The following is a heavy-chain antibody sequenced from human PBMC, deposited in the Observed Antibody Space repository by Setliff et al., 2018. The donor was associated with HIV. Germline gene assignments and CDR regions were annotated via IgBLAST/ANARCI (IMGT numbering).Heavy chain of an antibody. CDR1: GASIGRRSDC. CDR3: ARVHSGSYYVRRDDAFDI. Sequence: SETLSLTCTVSGASIGRRSDCWGWIRQPPGKGLEWIGSFYYSWNTYYNPSLKSRVTISVDTSKNQFSLKLSSVTAADTAVYYCARVHSGSYYVRRDDAFDIWGQGTMVTVSS. D-gene: IGHD1-26*01. J-gene: IGHJ3*02. CDR2: FYYSWNT. V-gene: IGHV4-39*01.